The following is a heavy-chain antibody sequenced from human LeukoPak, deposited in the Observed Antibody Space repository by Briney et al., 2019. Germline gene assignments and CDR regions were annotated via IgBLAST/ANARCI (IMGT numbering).Heavy chain of an antibody. CDR2: ISSSSSYI. D-gene: IGHD6-13*01. V-gene: IGHV3-21*01. CDR1: GFTFSSYS. Sequence: GGSLRLSCAASGFTFSSYSMNWVRQAPGKGLEWVSSISSSSSYIYYADPVKGRFTISRDNAKNSLYLQMNSLRAEDTAVYYCARDYGQQLVPYWGQGTLVTVSS. J-gene: IGHJ4*02. CDR3: ARDYGQQLVPY.